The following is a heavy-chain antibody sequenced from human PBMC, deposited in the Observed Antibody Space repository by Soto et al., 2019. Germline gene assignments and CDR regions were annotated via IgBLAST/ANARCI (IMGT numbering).Heavy chain of an antibody. CDR1: GDSISNSNDY. J-gene: IGHJ4*02. CDR2: IYHSGNT. V-gene: IGHV4-39*01. D-gene: IGHD3-22*01. Sequence: SETLSLTCIVSGDSISNSNDYWGWIRQPPGKGPEWIGSIYHSGNTYYNPSHKSRATMSVDTSKNQFSLKLSSVTAADTAVYYCARLSSAGPNEYWGQGTLVTVSS. CDR3: ARLSSAGPNEY.